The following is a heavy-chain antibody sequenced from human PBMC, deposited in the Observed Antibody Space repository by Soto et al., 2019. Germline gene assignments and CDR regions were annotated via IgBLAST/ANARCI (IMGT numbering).Heavy chain of an antibody. CDR1: GDSVSSYSAA. CDR3: VRDRYSSSGWLDP. D-gene: IGHD3-10*01. V-gene: IGHV6-1*01. CDR2: TYYRSRFFS. J-gene: IGHJ5*02. Sequence: SQTLSPTCAISGDSVSSYSAAWNWIRQSPSGGLEWLGRTYYRSRFFSDYAESVKSRIIINADTSKSQFSLQLKSVTPEDTAVYYCVRDRYSSSGWLDPWGQGPLVTVSS.